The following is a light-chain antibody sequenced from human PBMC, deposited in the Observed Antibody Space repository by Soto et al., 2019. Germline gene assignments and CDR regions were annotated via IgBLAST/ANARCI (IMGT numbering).Light chain of an antibody. CDR1: QSVSSY. J-gene: IGKJ2*01. V-gene: IGKV3-15*01. Sequence: EIVLTQSPGTLSLSPGESATLSCRASQSVSSYLAWYQQKPGQAPRLLMYGASTRATETPARFSGSGSATDFTLTISSLQSEDFAVYYCQQYNNWPPYTFGQGTKVDIK. CDR3: QQYNNWPPYT. CDR2: GAS.